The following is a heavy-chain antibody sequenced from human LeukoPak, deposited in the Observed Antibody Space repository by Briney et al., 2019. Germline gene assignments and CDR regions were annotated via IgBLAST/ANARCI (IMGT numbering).Heavy chain of an antibody. CDR1: GFTVSRNY. Sequence: PGGSLRLSCAASGFTVSRNYMSWVRQAPGKGLEWVSVIYSGGNTYYADSVKGRSTISRDNSKNTLWLQMNSLRVEDTAVYYCASAPRYYYYGMDVWGQGTTVTVSS. CDR3: ASAPRYYYYGMDV. V-gene: IGHV3-66*01. J-gene: IGHJ6*02. CDR2: IYSGGNT.